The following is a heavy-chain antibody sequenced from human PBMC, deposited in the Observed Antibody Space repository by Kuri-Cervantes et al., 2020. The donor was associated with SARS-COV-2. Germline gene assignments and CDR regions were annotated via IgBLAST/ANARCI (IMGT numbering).Heavy chain of an antibody. V-gene: IGHV3-30*04. CDR1: GFTFSSYA. Sequence: GESLKIHCAASGFTFSSYAMHWVRQAPGEGLEWVAVISYDGSNKYYADSVKGRFTISRDNSKNTVYLQMNSLRAEDTAVYYCARTTGGYTLPDYWGQGTLVTVSS. J-gene: IGHJ4*02. CDR3: ARTTGGYTLPDY. CDR2: ISYDGSNK. D-gene: IGHD6-13*01.